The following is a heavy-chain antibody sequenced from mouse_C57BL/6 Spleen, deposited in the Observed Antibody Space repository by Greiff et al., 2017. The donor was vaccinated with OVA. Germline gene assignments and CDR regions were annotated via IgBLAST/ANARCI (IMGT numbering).Heavy chain of an antibody. J-gene: IGHJ2*01. CDR1: GYAFSSSW. V-gene: IGHV1-82*01. CDR2: IYPGDGDT. D-gene: IGHD2-2*01. CDR3: ARRDGYDVNFDY. Sequence: QVQLQQSGPELVKPGASVKISCKASGYAFSSSWMNWVKQRPGKGLEWIGRIYPGDGDTNYNGKFKGKATLTADKSSSTAYMQLSSLTSEDSAVYFCARRDGYDVNFDYWGQGTTLTVSS.